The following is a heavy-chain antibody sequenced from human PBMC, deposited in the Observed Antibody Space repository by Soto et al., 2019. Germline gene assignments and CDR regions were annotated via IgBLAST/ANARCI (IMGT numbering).Heavy chain of an antibody. J-gene: IGHJ4*02. CDR3: AMLIAYNSSWFGLIDY. CDR2: ISHDGSNK. Sequence: QVQLVESGGGVVQPGRSLRLSCAASGFTFSSYGMHWVRQAPGKGLEWVAVISHDGSNKYYADSVKGRFTISRDNSKNTLYLEMDSVSAEDTAVYYCAMLIAYNSSWFGLIDYWGQGALLTVSS. D-gene: IGHD6-13*01. CDR1: GFTFSSYG. V-gene: IGHV3-30*03.